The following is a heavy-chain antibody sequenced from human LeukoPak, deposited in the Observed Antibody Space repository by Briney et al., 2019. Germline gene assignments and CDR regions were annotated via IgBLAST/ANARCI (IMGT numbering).Heavy chain of an antibody. CDR1: GFTFDDYA. J-gene: IGHJ4*02. Sequence: GGSLRLSCAASGFTFDDYAMHWVRQAPGKGLEWVSAISWNSGSIGYADSVKGRFTISRDNAKNSLYLQMNSLRAEDTALYYCAKPMVRGVIIGPVDWGQGTLVTVSS. CDR2: ISWNSGSI. CDR3: AKPMVRGVIIGPVD. D-gene: IGHD3-10*01. V-gene: IGHV3-9*01.